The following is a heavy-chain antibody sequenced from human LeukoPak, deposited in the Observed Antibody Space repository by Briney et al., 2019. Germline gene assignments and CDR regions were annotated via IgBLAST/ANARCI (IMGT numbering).Heavy chain of an antibody. V-gene: IGHV3-48*02. CDR1: GFTFSSYI. D-gene: IGHD3-22*01. J-gene: IGHJ4*02. CDR3: ARSTYYYDSSGYLYPSFFDY. Sequence: GGSLRLSCAASGFTFSSYIMNWVRQAPGKGLEWVSYISRTSHTIYYADSVKGRFTISRDNAKNSLYLQMNSLRDEDTAVYYCARSTYYYDSSGYLYPSFFDYWGQGNLVTVSS. CDR2: ISRTSHTI.